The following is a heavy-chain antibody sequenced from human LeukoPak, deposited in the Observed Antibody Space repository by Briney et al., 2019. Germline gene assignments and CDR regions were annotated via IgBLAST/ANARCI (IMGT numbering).Heavy chain of an antibody. V-gene: IGHV3-30*02. J-gene: IGHJ4*02. CDR3: AKDQGIAVAGGDY. D-gene: IGHD6-19*01. CDR1: GFTFSSYG. CDR2: IRYDGSNK. Sequence: GGSLRLSCAASGFTFSSYGMHWVRQAPGKGLEWVAFIRYDGSNKYYADSVKGRFTISRDNSKSTLYLQMNSLRAEDTAVYYCAKDQGIAVAGGDYWGQGTLVTVSS.